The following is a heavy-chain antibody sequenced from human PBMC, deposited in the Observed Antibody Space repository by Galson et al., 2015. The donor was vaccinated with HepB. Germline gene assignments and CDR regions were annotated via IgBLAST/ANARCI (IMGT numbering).Heavy chain of an antibody. V-gene: IGHV3-21*01. D-gene: IGHD3-3*01. J-gene: IGHJ6*02. CDR3: ARGSPAEYYDFWSGYYTGYYGMDV. CDR2: ISSSSSYI. Sequence: SLRLSCAASGFTFSSYSMNWVRQAPGKGLEWVSSISSSSSYIYYADSVKGRFTISRDNAKNSLYLQMNSLRAEDTAVYYCARGSPAEYYDFWSGYYTGYYGMDVWGQGTTVTVSS. CDR1: GFTFSSYS.